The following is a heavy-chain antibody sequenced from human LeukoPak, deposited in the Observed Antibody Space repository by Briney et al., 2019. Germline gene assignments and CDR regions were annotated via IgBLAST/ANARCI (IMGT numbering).Heavy chain of an antibody. CDR1: GGSISSYY. CDR2: IYYSGST. Sequence: SETLSLTCTVSGGSISSYYWSWIRQPPGKGLEWIGYIYYSGSTNYNPSLKSRVTISVDTSKNQFSLKLSSVTAADTAVYYCARDSRSGIAAAGLNAFDIWGQGTMVTVSS. J-gene: IGHJ3*02. CDR3: ARDSRSGIAAAGLNAFDI. D-gene: IGHD6-13*01. V-gene: IGHV4-59*12.